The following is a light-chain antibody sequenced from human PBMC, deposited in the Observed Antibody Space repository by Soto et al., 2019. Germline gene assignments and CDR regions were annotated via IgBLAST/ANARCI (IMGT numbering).Light chain of an antibody. Sequence: EIVLTQSPGTLSLSPGERATLSCRASQSVNSKYVAWYQQKPGQAPRLRIYGASSRATGIPDRFSGSGSGTDFTLTISRLEPEDFAVYYCQQYGSSPPYTFGQGTKLEIK. J-gene: IGKJ2*01. CDR3: QQYGSSPPYT. CDR1: QSVNSKY. V-gene: IGKV3-20*01. CDR2: GAS.